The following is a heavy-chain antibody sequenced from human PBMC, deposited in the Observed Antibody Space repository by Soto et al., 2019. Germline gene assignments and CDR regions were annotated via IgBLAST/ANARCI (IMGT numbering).Heavy chain of an antibody. J-gene: IGHJ4*02. D-gene: IGHD6-13*01. CDR2: ISGSGGST. V-gene: IGHV3-23*01. Sequence: GVSLRLSCAASGFTFSSYAMIWVRQAPGKGLEWVSAISGSGGSTYYADSVKGRFTISRDNSKNTLYLQMNSLRAEDTAVYYCAKDVYSSSWSFDYWGQGTLVTVSS. CDR1: GFTFSSYA. CDR3: AKDVYSSSWSFDY.